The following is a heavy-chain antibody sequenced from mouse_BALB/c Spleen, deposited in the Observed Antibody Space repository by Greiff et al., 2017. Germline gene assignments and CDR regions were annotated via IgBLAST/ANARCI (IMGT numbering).Heavy chain of an antibody. CDR3: ARRTEGYYAMDY. J-gene: IGHJ4*01. CDR2: INPSTGYT. D-gene: IGHD3-2*02. CDR1: GYTFTSYW. Sequence: QVQLKESGAELAKPGASVKMSCKASGYTFTSYWMHWVKQRPGQGLEWIGYINPSTGYTEYNQKFKDKATLTADKSSSTAYMQLSSLTSEDSAVYYCARRTEGYYAMDYGGQGTSVTVSS. V-gene: IGHV1-7*01.